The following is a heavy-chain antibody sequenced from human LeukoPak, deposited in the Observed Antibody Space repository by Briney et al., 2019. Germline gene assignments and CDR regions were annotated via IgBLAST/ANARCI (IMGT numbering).Heavy chain of an antibody. CDR2: IIPIFGTA. Sequence: ASVKVSCKASGGTFSSYAINWVRQAPGQGLEWMGGIIPIFGTANYAQKFQGRVMITADKSTSTAYMELSSLRSEDTAVYYCALMGRGVITRGYWGQGTLVTVSS. CDR3: ALMGRGVITRGY. CDR1: GGTFSSYA. V-gene: IGHV1-69*06. J-gene: IGHJ4*02. D-gene: IGHD3-10*01.